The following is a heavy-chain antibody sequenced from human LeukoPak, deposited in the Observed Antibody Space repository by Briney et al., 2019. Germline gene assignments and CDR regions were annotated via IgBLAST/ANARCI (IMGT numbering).Heavy chain of an antibody. CDR2: IYYSGST. CDR1: GGSISSGGYY. V-gene: IGHV4-31*03. CDR3: ARERVDYGNFDY. D-gene: IGHD4/OR15-4a*01. J-gene: IGHJ4*02. Sequence: SETLSLTCTVSGGSISSGGYYWSWIRQHPGKGLEWIGYIYYSGSTYYNPSLKSRVTISVDTSKNQFSLKLSSVTAADTAVYYCARERVDYGNFDYWGQGTLVTVSS.